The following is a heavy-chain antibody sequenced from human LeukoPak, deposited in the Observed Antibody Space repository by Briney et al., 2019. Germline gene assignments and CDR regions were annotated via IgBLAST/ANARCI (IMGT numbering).Heavy chain of an antibody. Sequence: PGGSLRLSCAASEFTFSRYWMHWVRQAPGKGLVWVSRFSPDGLTTKYADSVKGRFTISRDNAKNTLYLQMNSLRDEDTAMYYCSRERDSNWFDPWGQGTLVTVSS. CDR1: EFTFSRYW. J-gene: IGHJ5*02. CDR3: SRERDSNWFDP. CDR2: FSPDGLTT. V-gene: IGHV3-74*03.